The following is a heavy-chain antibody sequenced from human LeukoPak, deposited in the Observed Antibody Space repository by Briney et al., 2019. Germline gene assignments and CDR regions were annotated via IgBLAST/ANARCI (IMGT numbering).Heavy chain of an antibody. CDR3: ASKMGDYYFDY. D-gene: IGHD2-21*01. J-gene: IGHJ4*02. CDR2: INHSGST. Sequence: TSETLSPTCAVYGGSFSGYYWSWIRQPPGKGLEWIGEINHSGSTNYNPSLKSRVTISVDTSKNQFSLKLSSVTAADTAVYYCASKMGDYYFDYWGQGTLVTVSS. CDR1: GGSFSGYY. V-gene: IGHV4-34*01.